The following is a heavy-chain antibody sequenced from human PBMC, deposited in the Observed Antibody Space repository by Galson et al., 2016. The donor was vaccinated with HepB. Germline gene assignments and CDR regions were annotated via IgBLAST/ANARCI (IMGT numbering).Heavy chain of an antibody. Sequence: SVKVSCKASGYTFRNYVISWVRQAPGQGLEWMGGIIPMFVTPYSAHNFRGRVTINADESTSTGYMALSSLRSEDTAVYYCARSAPSGLNHHYYYGMDVWGQGTTVTVSS. CDR2: IIPMFVTP. CDR3: ARSAPSGLNHHYYYGMDV. D-gene: IGHD6-13*01. CDR1: GYTFRNYV. V-gene: IGHV1-69*13. J-gene: IGHJ6*02.